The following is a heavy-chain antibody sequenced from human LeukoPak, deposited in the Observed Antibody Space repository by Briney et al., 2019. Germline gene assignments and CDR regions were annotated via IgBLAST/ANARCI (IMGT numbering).Heavy chain of an antibody. CDR3: TRGQSSSIGRYYYYYMDV. V-gene: IGHV4-61*09. CDR2: IYTSGST. Sequence: SQTLSLTCTVSGGSISSGSYYWSWIRQPAGKELEWVGHIYTSGSTTYNPSFKSRVTISLDTSKNQFSLKLTSVTAADTAVYYCTRGQSSSIGRYYYYYMDVWGKGTTVTVSS. CDR1: GGSISSGSYY. D-gene: IGHD6-6*01. J-gene: IGHJ6*03.